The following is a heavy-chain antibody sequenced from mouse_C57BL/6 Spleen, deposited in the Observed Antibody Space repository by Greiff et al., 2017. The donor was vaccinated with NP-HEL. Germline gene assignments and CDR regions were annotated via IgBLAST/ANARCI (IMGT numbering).Heavy chain of an antibody. CDR1: GYTFTNYW. Sequence: QVQLKQSGAELVRPGTSVKMSCKASGYTFTNYWIGWAKQRPGHGLEWIGDIYPGGGYTNYTEKFKGKATLTADKSSSTAYMQVSSLTSEDSAIYYCARSCYDYDSYAMDYWGQGPSVTVSS. J-gene: IGHJ4*01. D-gene: IGHD2-4*01. V-gene: IGHV1-63*01. CDR3: ARSCYDYDSYAMDY. CDR2: IYPGGGYT.